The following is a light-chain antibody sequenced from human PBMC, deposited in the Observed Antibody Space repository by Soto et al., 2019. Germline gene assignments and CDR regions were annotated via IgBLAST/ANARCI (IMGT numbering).Light chain of an antibody. CDR1: QSVSSTH. J-gene: IGKJ1*01. Sequence: DIVLTQSPGTLSLSPGERATLYCRASQSVSSTHLAWYQQKPGQAPRLLIYGASSRATGIPDRFSGSGSGTDFTLTISRLEPEDFAVYYCQQFGISPWTFGHGTKVDIK. CDR3: QQFGISPWT. V-gene: IGKV3-20*01. CDR2: GAS.